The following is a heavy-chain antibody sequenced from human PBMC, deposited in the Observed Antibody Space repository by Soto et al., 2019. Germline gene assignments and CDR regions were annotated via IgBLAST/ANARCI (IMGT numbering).Heavy chain of an antibody. D-gene: IGHD3-22*01. J-gene: IGHJ4*02. CDR2: IRSKANSYAT. V-gene: IGHV3-73*01. CDR3: AIVVDPFDY. Sequence: GGSLRLSCAASGFTFSGSAMHWVRQASGKGLEWVGRIRSKANSYATAYAASVKGRFTISRDDSKNTAYLQMNSLKTEDTAVYYCAIVVDPFDYWGQGTLVTVSS. CDR1: GFTFSGSA.